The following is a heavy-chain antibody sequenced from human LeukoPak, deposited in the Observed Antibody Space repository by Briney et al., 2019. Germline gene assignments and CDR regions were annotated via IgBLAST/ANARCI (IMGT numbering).Heavy chain of an antibody. CDR1: GGPFSGYY. D-gene: IGHD3-16*02. Sequence: SETLSLTCAVYGGPFSGYYWSWIRQPPGKGLEWIGEINHSGSTNYNPSLKSRVTISVDTSKNQFSLKLSSVTAADTAVYYCARGAYDYVWGSYRYDSLGDYWGQGTLVTVSS. CDR3: ARGAYDYVWGSYRYDSLGDY. CDR2: INHSGST. J-gene: IGHJ4*02. V-gene: IGHV4-34*01.